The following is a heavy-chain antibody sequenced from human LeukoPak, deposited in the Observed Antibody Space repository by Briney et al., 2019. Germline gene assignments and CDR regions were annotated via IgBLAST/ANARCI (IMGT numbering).Heavy chain of an antibody. CDR1: GGSISSSSYY. D-gene: IGHD3-22*01. CDR2: IYYSGST. V-gene: IGHV4-39*01. Sequence: SETLSLTCTVSGGSISSSSYYWGWIRQPPGKGLERIGSIYYSGSTYYNPSLKSRVTISVDTSKNQFSLKLSSVTAADTAVYYWARLDYDSSGYYPVRLYYFDYWGQGTLVAVSS. CDR3: ARLDYDSSGYYPVRLYYFDY. J-gene: IGHJ4*02.